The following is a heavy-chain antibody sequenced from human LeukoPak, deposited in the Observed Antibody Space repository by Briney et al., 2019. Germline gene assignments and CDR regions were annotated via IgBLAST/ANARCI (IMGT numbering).Heavy chain of an antibody. J-gene: IGHJ4*02. CDR2: IYYSGST. CDR1: GGSISSSSYY. D-gene: IGHD3-16*02. V-gene: IGHV4-39*07. Sequence: SETLSLTCTVSGGSISSSSYYWGWIRQPPGKGLEWIGSIYYSGSTYYNPSLKSRVTISVDTSKNQFSLKLSSVTAADTAVYYCARDRTRAYYDYAWGSYRYVGGYFDYWGQGTLVTVSS. CDR3: ARDRTRAYYDYAWGSYRYVGGYFDY.